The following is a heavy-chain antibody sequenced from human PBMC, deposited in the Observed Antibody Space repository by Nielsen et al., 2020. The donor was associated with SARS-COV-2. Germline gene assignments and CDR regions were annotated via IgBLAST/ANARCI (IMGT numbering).Heavy chain of an antibody. J-gene: IGHJ6*02. CDR2: IYSGGST. D-gene: IGHD6-13*01. Sequence: GESLKISCAASGFTVSSNYMSWVRQAPGKGLEWVSVIYSGGSTYYADSVKGRFTISRDNSKNTLYLQMNSLRAEDTAVYYCARDRGLSSSWYEGYYYYYGMDVWGQGTTVTVSS. CDR3: ARDRGLSSSWYEGYYYYYGMDV. CDR1: GFTVSSNY. V-gene: IGHV3-66*01.